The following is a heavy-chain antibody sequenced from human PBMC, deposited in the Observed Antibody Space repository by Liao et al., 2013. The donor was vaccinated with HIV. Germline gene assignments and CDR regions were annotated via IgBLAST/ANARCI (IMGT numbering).Heavy chain of an antibody. J-gene: IGHJ4*02. CDR1: GGSLKNYY. Sequence: QVQLQESGPGLVKPSETLSLTCTVSGGSLKNYYWSWIRQSAGKGLEWIGRIYVTGTTNYNPSLRSRITMSVDTSKDQFSLKLSSVTAADTAVYYCARAIVFYGSGSYCFDFWGRGTRGHRLL. CDR2: IYVTGTT. V-gene: IGHV4-4*07. CDR3: ARAIVFYGSGSYCFDF. D-gene: IGHD3-10*01.